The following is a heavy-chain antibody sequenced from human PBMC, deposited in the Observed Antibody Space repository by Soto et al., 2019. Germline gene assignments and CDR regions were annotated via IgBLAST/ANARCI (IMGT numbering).Heavy chain of an antibody. V-gene: IGHV4-39*01. CDR2: FYHGGSP. CDR3: ARLPLRRTREDVDY. D-gene: IGHD4-17*01. Sequence: QLQLQESGPGLVKPSETLPLTCSVSGGSISSNSYNWGWIRQPPGKGLEWIGSFYHGGSPYYHPSLNSRVTISVDTSKNQFSLNLNSVTAADTAVYYCARLPLRRTREDVDYWGQGTLVAVSS. J-gene: IGHJ4*02. CDR1: GGSISSNSYN.